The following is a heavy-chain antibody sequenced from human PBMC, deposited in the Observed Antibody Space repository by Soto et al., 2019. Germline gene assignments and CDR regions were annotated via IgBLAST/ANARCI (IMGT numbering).Heavy chain of an antibody. CDR1: GYTFTRSG. V-gene: IGHV1-18*01. CDR3: AREGVAPYYYYGMDV. Sequence: QVQLEQSGAEVKKPGASVKVSCKASGYTFTRSGISWVRQVPGQGPEWMGWISSYNGDTNYAQTFQGRVTMTTDTSTSTAYMELRSLRSDDTAVYYCAREGVAPYYYYGMDVWGQGTPVTVSS. J-gene: IGHJ6*02. D-gene: IGHD5-12*01. CDR2: ISSYNGDT.